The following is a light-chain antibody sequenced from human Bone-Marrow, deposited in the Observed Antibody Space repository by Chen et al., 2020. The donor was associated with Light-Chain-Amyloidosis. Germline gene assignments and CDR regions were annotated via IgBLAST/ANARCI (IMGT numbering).Light chain of an antibody. J-gene: IGLJ3*02. CDR1: SGSVSTNYY. V-gene: IGLV8-61*01. CDR3: VLYVGSGIWV. CDR2: STN. Sequence: QTVLTQEPSFSVSPGGTVTLTCGLSSGSVSTNYYPAWYQQTLVQAPRTLTYSTNTRSSGVPDRFSGSMLGNKAALTITGAQADDESEYYCVLYVGSGIWVFGGGTKLTVL.